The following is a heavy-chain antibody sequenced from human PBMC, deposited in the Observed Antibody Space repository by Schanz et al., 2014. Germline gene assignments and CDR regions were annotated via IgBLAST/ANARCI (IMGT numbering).Heavy chain of an antibody. V-gene: IGHV3-13*01. D-gene: IGHD3-3*01. CDR1: GVDLSGNA. Sequence: VQLVESGGVVVQPGGSLRLSCAGSGVDLSGNALHWVHQAPGKGLEWVSSIGILGDTYYGDSVKGRFTISRDNSDNTLYLQMNNLRGEDTAVYYCARGSGTFDSWGQGTLVTVSS. CDR2: IGILGDT. CDR3: ARGSGTFDS. J-gene: IGHJ4*02.